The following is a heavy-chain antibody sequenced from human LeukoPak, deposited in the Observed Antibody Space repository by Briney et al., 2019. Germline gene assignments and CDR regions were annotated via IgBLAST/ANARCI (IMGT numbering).Heavy chain of an antibody. D-gene: IGHD2-15*01. J-gene: IGHJ3*02. CDR1: GFTFSSYW. CDR3: ARESYCSGGSCYSGRAFDI. V-gene: IGHV3-74*01. CDR2: IKNDGSST. Sequence: GGSLRLFCAASGFTFSSYWMHWVRQAPGKGLVWVSRIKNDGSSTYYADSVKGRLTISRDNVKNTLYLQMNSLRAEDTAVYYCARESYCSGGSCYSGRAFDIWGQGTMVTVSS.